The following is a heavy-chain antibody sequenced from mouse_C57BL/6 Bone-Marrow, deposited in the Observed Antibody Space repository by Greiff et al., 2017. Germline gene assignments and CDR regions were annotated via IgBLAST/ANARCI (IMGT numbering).Heavy chain of an antibody. CDR1: GYTFTEYT. V-gene: IGHV1-62-2*01. CDR3: ARHGAPIYYDRRRGAMDY. D-gene: IGHD2-4*01. CDR2: LYPGSGSI. Sequence: QVQLQQSGAELVKPGASVKLSCKASGYTFTEYTIHWVKQRSGQGLEWIGWLYPGSGSITYNEKFKDKATLTADKSSSTVYMELSRLTSEDSAVYFCARHGAPIYYDRRRGAMDYWGQGTSVTVSA. J-gene: IGHJ4*01.